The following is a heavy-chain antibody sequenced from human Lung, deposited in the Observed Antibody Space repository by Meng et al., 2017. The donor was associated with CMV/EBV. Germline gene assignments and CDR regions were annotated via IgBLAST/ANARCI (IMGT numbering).Heavy chain of an antibody. CDR3: ARADKVRFDY. V-gene: IGHV4-4*02. CDR2: IYHRGST. CDR1: GGSMSRTNW. Sequence: QGQVPEYGPGLVNPSGSLSLPCAVSGGSMSRTNWRSGVRQPPGKGLEWIGEIYHRGSTNYNPSLKSRVSISVDKSKNQFSLKLSSVTAADTAVYYCARADKVRFDYWGQGTLVTVSS. J-gene: IGHJ4*02.